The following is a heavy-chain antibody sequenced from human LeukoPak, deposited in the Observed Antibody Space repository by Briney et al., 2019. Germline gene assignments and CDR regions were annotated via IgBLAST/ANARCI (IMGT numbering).Heavy chain of an antibody. J-gene: IGHJ4*02. Sequence: GASVKVSCKASGYTFTSYGISWVRQAPGQGLEWMGWISAYNGNTNYAQKLQGRVTMTTGTTTGTAYMELRSLRSDDTAVYYCARDLGVVVPAAILEFWGQGTLVTVSS. CDR2: ISAYNGNT. CDR1: GYTFTSYG. CDR3: ARDLGVVVPAAILEF. V-gene: IGHV1-18*01. D-gene: IGHD2-2*01.